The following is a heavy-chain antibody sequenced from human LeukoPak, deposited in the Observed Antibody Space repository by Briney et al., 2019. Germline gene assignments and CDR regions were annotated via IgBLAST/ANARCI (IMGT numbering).Heavy chain of an antibody. V-gene: IGHV3-43*02. D-gene: IGHD2-2*01. CDR1: GFPFDDYA. CDR3: AKSLISIVVGYGMDV. J-gene: IGHJ6*02. CDR2: ISGDGGST. Sequence: PGGSLRLSCAVSGFPFDDYAVHWVRQAPGKGLEWVSLISGDGGSTYYADSVKGRFTISRDNSKNSMYLQMHSLRTEDTALYYCAKSLISIVVGYGMDVWGQGTMVTVSS.